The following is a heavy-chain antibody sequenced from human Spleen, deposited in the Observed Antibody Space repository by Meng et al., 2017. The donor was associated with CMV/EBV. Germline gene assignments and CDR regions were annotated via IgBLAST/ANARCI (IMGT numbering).Heavy chain of an antibody. D-gene: IGHD3-22*01. CDR1: GGSVCSGSYY. Sequence: VQTQESGPGLAKPSETLSPPGTVSGGSVCSGSYYWSWIRQPPGKGLEWIGYIYYSGSTNYNPSLKSRVTLSGDTSKNQFSLKLSSVTAADTAVYYCARGLYYYDSSALQHWGQGTLVTVSS. J-gene: IGHJ1*01. CDR3: ARGLYYYDSSALQH. CDR2: IYYSGST. V-gene: IGHV4-61*01.